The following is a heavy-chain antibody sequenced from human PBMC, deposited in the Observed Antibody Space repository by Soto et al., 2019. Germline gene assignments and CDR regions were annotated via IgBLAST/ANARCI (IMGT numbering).Heavy chain of an antibody. J-gene: IGHJ3*02. V-gene: IGHV3-30*03. Sequence: QVQLVESGGGGVQPGRSLRLSCAASGFTFSSYGMHWVRHAPGKGLEWAAVISYDGNNKYYAESVKGRFTISRDTSKNTLYLQMNSLRPEDTAVYYCVADYVATDTFDIWGRGTMVTVSS. CDR1: GFTFSSYG. CDR3: VADYVATDTFDI. CDR2: ISYDGNNK. D-gene: IGHD3-10*02.